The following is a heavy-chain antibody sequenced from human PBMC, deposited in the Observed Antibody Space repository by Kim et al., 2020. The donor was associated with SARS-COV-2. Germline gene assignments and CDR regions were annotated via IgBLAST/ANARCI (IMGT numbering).Heavy chain of an antibody. V-gene: IGHV3-30*18. Sequence: GGSLRLSCAASGFTFSSYGMHWVRQAPGKGLEWVAVISYDGSNKYYADSVKGRFTISRDNSKNTLYLQVNSLRAEDTAVYYCAKDRGDMGFDYWGQGTLV. J-gene: IGHJ4*02. CDR3: AKDRGDMGFDY. CDR1: GFTFSSYG. CDR2: ISYDGSNK. D-gene: IGHD4-17*01.